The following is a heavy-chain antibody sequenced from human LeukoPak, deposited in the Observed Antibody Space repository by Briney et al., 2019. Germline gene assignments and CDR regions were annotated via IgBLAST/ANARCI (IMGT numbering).Heavy chain of an antibody. CDR1: GFTFSDHY. J-gene: IGHJ4*02. Sequence: GGSLRLSCAASGFTFSDHYMDWLRQAPGKGLEWVGRTRNKANSYTTEYAASVKGRFTVSRDASKNSLHLQMNSLRAEDTAVYYCAKGGIPRAPSGYWDYFDYWGQGTLVTVSS. CDR2: TRNKANSYTT. V-gene: IGHV3-72*01. CDR3: AKGGIPRAPSGYWDYFDY. D-gene: IGHD3-22*01.